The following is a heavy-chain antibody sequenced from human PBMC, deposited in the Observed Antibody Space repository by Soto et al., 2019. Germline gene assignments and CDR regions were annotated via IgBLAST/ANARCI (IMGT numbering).Heavy chain of an antibody. CDR3: AHGRVTLGGYNPQGAFDI. CDR2: IYWNDDK. Sequence: QITLKESGPTLVKPTQTLTLTCTFSGFSLSTSGVGVGWIRQPPGKALEWLALIYWNDDKRYSPSLKSRLTITKDTSKNQVVLTMTNMDPVDTATYYCAHGRVTLGGYNPQGAFDIWGQGTMVTVSS. CDR1: GFSLSTSGVG. V-gene: IGHV2-5*01. D-gene: IGHD5-12*01. J-gene: IGHJ3*02.